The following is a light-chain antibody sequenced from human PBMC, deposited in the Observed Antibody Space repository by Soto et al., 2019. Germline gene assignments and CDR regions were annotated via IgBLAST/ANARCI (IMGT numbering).Light chain of an antibody. CDR1: QSVSSN. J-gene: IGKJ1*01. CDR3: QQSFSSPPWT. V-gene: IGKV1-39*01. Sequence: MTQSPATLSVSPGERATLSCRASQSVSSNLNWYQQKPGKAPNLLIYAASSLHSGVPSRFSGSGSGTDFTLTISSLQPEDFATYYCQQSFSSPPWTFGQGTKVEIK. CDR2: AAS.